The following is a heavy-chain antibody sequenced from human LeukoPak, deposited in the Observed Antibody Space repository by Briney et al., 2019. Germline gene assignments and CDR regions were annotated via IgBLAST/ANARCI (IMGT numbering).Heavy chain of an antibody. V-gene: IGHV4-61*02. CDR2: IYTSGST. CDR3: ASYPEEDYYDSSGYKFDY. Sequence: SETLSLTCTVSGGSISSGSYYWSWIRQPAGKGLEWIGRIYTSGSTNYNPSLKSRVTISVDTSKNQFSLKLSSVTAADTAVYYCASYPEEDYYDSSGYKFDYWGQGTLVTVSS. CDR1: GGSISSGSYY. D-gene: IGHD3-22*01. J-gene: IGHJ4*02.